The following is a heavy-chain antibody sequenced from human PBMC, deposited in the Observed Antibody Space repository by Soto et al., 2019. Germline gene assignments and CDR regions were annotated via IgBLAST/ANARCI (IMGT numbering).Heavy chain of an antibody. CDR3: ARHTLRRRYYYYYYMDV. J-gene: IGHJ6*03. Sequence: PSETLSLTCTVSGGSISSSSYYWGWIRQPPGKGLEWIGSIYYSGSTYYNPSLKSRVTISVDTSKNQFSLKLSSVTAADTAVYYCARHTLRRRYYYYYYMDVWGKGTTVTVSS. CDR2: IYYSGST. CDR1: GGSISSSSYY. V-gene: IGHV4-39*01.